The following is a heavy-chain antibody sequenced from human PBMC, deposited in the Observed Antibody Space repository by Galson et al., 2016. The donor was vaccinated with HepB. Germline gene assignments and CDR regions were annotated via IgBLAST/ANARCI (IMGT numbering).Heavy chain of an antibody. CDR1: GFTFNDYW. CDR2: INNDGSSS. Sequence: SLRLSCAASGFTFNDYWMHWVRQAPGRGLDWVSRINNDGSSSTYADSVKGRFTISRDNAKNTLYLQMNSLRAEDTALYYCTRVHREGIATAGFQIWGQGTLVTVSS. CDR3: TRVHREGIATAGFQI. J-gene: IGHJ4*02. D-gene: IGHD6-13*01. V-gene: IGHV3-74*01.